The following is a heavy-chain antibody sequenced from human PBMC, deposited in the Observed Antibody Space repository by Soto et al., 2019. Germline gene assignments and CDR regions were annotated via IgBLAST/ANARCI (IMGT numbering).Heavy chain of an antibody. J-gene: IGHJ5*02. V-gene: IGHV3-74*01. CDR1: GFTFSSYW. CDR2: INSDGRST. Sequence: EVQLVESGGGLVQPGGSLRLSCAASGFTFSSYWMHWVRQAPGKGLVWVSRINSDGRSTSYADSVKGRFTISRDNANNTLYLQMNSLRAEETAVYYCESERYDFLSGYDFDPWGQGTIVTVPS. CDR3: ESERYDFLSGYDFDP. D-gene: IGHD3-3*01.